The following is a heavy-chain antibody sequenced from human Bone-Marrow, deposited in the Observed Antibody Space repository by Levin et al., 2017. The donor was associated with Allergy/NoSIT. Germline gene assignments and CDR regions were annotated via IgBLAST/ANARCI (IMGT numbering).Heavy chain of an antibody. J-gene: IGHJ2*01. D-gene: IGHD2-21*02. CDR1: GFTFSNYA. Sequence: GGSLRLSCVASGFTFSNYAMSWVRQAPGQGLEWVSLISSSGPNTYYADSVKGRFTISRDNSKNTLFLQIQSLRVGDTGVYYCARVVTPWYFDLWGRGTLVAVSS. CDR2: ISSSGPNT. CDR3: ARVVTPWYFDL. V-gene: IGHV3-23*01.